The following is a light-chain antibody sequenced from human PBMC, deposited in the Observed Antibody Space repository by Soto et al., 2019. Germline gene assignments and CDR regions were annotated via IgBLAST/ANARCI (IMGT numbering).Light chain of an antibody. CDR2: RDT. V-gene: IGLV3-1*01. Sequence: SYELTQPPSVSVSPGQTASITCSGNKLGDKFVSWYRQRPGQSPVLVIFRDTKRPSGIPERFSASNSGNTATLTISGTQTMDEAAYYCQAWDSSTVIFGGGTKLTVL. CDR3: QAWDSSTVI. CDR1: KLGDKF. J-gene: IGLJ2*01.